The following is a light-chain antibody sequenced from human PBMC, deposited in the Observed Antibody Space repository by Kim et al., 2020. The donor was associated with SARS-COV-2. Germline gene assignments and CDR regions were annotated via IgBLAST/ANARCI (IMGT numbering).Light chain of an antibody. CDR1: SSDVGGYTY. J-gene: IGLJ2*01. Sequence: SITISCPGTSSDVGGYTYVSWYQHHPGKAPKLMIYDVSNRPSGVSNRFSGSKSGNTASLTISGLQAEDEADYYCSSYTSSSTPGVFGGGTQLTVL. CDR3: SSYTSSSTPGV. V-gene: IGLV2-14*03. CDR2: DVS.